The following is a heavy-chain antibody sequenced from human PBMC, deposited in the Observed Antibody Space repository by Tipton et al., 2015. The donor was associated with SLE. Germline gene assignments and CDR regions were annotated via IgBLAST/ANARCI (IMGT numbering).Heavy chain of an antibody. Sequence: LRLSCTVSGGSISSYYWSWIRQPPGKGLEWIGYIYTSGSTNYNPSLKSRVTISVDTSKNQFSLNLSSVTAADTALYYCARGGGYGSGWLSWGQGTLVTVSS. CDR1: GGSISSYY. V-gene: IGHV4-4*09. CDR3: ARGGGYGSGWLS. CDR2: IYTSGST. J-gene: IGHJ5*02. D-gene: IGHD6-19*01.